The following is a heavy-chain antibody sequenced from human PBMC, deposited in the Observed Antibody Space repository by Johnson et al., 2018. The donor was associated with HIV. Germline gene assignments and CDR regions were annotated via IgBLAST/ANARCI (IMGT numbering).Heavy chain of an antibody. V-gene: IGHV3-33*01. CDR1: GFTFSSYG. D-gene: IGHD6-13*01. CDR2: IWYDGSNK. CDR3: AREGGIAAAGTDAFDI. Sequence: QVQLVESGGGVVQPGKSLRLSCAASGFTFSSYGMHWVRQAPGKGLEWVAVIWYDGSNKYYVDSVKGRFTISRDNAKNSLYLQMNSLRAEDTAVYYCAREGGIAAAGTDAFDIWGQGTMVTVSS. J-gene: IGHJ3*02.